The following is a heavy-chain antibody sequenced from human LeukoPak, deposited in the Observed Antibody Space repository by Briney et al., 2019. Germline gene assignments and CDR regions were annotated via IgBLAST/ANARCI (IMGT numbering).Heavy chain of an antibody. J-gene: IGHJ4*02. CDR1: GGSISSGSYY. D-gene: IGHD4-17*01. V-gene: IGHV4-61*02. CDR2: IYTSGST. CDR3: ARGNGAKDY. Sequence: SQTLSLTCTVSGGSISSGSYYWSWIRQPAGKGLEWIGRIYTSGSTNYNPSLKSRVTISVDTSKNQFSLKLSSVTAADTAVYYCARGNGAKDYWGQGTLVTVSS.